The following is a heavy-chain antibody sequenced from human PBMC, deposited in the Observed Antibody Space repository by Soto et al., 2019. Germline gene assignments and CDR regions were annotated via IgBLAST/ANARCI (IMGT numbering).Heavy chain of an antibody. V-gene: IGHV4-39*01. CDR1: GGSISSSSYY. D-gene: IGHD6-19*01. CDR2: IYYSGST. CDR3: ARRGSVAGTGGRKIRFDP. Sequence: SETLSLTCTVSGGSISSSSYYWGWIRQPPGKGLEWIGSIYYSGSTYYNPSLKSRVTISVDTSKNQFSLKLSSVTAADTAVYYCARRGSVAGTGGRKIRFDPWGQGTLVTVSS. J-gene: IGHJ5*02.